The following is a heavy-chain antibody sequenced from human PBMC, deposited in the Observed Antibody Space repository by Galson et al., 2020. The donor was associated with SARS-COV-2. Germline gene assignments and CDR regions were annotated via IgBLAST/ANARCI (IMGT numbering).Heavy chain of an antibody. CDR1: GFTFSNYV. D-gene: IGHD1-7*01. Sequence: GGSLRLSCAASGFTFSNYVMSWVRQAPGKGLEWVSTITENSGNTYYADSVKGRFTISRDDSKSTLSLQMNSLRAEDTAVYYCAKKVLITSTPANYFDPWGQGTLVTVSS. CDR3: AKKVLITSTPANYFDP. J-gene: IGHJ5*02. V-gene: IGHV3-23*01. CDR2: ITENSGNT.